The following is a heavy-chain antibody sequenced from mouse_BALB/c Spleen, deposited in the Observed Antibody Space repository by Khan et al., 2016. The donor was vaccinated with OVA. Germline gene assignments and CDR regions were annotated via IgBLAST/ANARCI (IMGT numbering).Heavy chain of an antibody. D-gene: IGHD2-2*01. CDR2: IDPFNGGT. V-gene: IGHV1S135*01. CDR1: GYSFTSYY. J-gene: IGHJ3*01. Sequence: EVQLQESGPELMKPGASVKISCKASGYSFTSYYIHWVKQSHGKSLEWIGYIDPFNGGTIYNPKFKGKATLTVDKSSSTAYMHLSILTSDDSAGYYWARHGYVAWFAYWGQGTLVTVSA. CDR3: ARHGYVAWFAY.